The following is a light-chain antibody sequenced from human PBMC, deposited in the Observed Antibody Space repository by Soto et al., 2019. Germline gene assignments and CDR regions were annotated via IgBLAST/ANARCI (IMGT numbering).Light chain of an antibody. V-gene: IGKV3-15*01. CDR3: HEYNTWPWT. J-gene: IGKJ1*01. CDR2: GAS. Sequence: ETVMTQSPATLAVSPVEGSTLSCMASQSLNTNLAWYQQKLGQAPRVPIYGASTRATGIPARFSGSGSGTEFTLTISGLQSEDSGVYFCHEYNTWPWTFGQGTKVDIK. CDR1: QSLNTN.